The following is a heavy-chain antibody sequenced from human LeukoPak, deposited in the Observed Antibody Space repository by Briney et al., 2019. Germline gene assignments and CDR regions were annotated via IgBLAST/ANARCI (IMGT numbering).Heavy chain of an antibody. V-gene: IGHV3-11*01. CDR1: GFTFSDNY. Sequence: PGGSLRVSCAASGFTFSDNYMSCIRQAPGKGLERVSYISSSGSTIYYADSVKGRFTISRDNAKNSLYLQMNSLRAEDTAVYYCASWNDEGFDYWGQGTLVTVSS. J-gene: IGHJ4*02. CDR2: ISSSGSTI. CDR3: ASWNDEGFDY. D-gene: IGHD1-1*01.